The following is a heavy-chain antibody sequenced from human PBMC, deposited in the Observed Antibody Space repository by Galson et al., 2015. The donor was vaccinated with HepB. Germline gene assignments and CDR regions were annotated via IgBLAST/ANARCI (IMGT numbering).Heavy chain of an antibody. CDR3: ARSMVRGVINLDAFDI. J-gene: IGHJ3*02. V-gene: IGHV1-46*03. Sequence: SVKVSCKASGYTFTSYYMHWVRQAPGQGLEWMGIINPSGGSTSYAQKFQGRVTMTRDTSTSTVYMELSSLRSEDTAVYYCARSMVRGVINLDAFDIWGQGTMVTVSS. CDR2: INPSGGST. CDR1: GYTFTSYY. D-gene: IGHD3-10*01.